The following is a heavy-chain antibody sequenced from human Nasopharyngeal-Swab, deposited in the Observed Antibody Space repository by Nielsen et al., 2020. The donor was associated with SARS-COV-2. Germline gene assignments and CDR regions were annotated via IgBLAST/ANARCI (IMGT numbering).Heavy chain of an antibody. Sequence: WVRQAPGQGLEWMGWISAYNGNTNYAQKLQGGVTMTTDISTSTAYMELRSLRSDDTAVYYCARLYCGGDCYSEDYYGMDVWGQGTTVTVSS. CDR2: ISAYNGNT. CDR3: ARLYCGGDCYSEDYYGMDV. J-gene: IGHJ6*02. V-gene: IGHV1-18*01. D-gene: IGHD2-21*02.